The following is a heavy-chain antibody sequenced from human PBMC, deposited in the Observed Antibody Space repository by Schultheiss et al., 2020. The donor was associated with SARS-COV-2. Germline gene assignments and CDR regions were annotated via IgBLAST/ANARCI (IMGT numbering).Heavy chain of an antibody. J-gene: IGHJ6*02. CDR2: ISYDGSNR. CDR3: ARLDGEILFYGVDV. D-gene: IGHD3-16*02. CDR1: GFTFRYYG. V-gene: IGHV3-30*03. Sequence: GGSLRLSCAASGFTFRYYGMHWVRQAPGKGLEWVAVISYDGSNREYVDSVKGRFTISRDNSKNTLYLQMNSLRAEDTAVYYCARLDGEILFYGVDVWGQGTTVTVSS.